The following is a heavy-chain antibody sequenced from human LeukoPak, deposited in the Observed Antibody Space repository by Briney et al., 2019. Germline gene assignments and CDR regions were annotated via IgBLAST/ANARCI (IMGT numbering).Heavy chain of an antibody. V-gene: IGHV4-59*08. CDR2: IYYSGST. J-gene: IGHJ6*03. CDR1: GGSISSYY. CDR3: ARVPAPLGAYYYYYMDV. D-gene: IGHD3-16*01. Sequence: SETLSLTCTVSGGSISSYYWSWIRQPPGKGLEWIGYIYYSGSTNYNPSLKSRVTISVDTSKNQFSLKLSSVTAADTAVYYCARVPAPLGAYYYYYMDVWGKGTTVTISS.